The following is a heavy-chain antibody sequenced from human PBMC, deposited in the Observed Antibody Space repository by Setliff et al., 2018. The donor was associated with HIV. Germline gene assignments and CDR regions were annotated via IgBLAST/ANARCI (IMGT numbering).Heavy chain of an antibody. D-gene: IGHD2-2*01. CDR2: INPSGGST. Sequence: VASVKVSCKASGYTFTSYYMHWVRQAPAQGLEWMGIINPSGGSTGYAQKFQGRVTMTRDTSTSTVYMELSSPRSEDTAVYYCARDHPYFCSSTSCSFLDYWGQGTLVTVSS. CDR1: GYTFTSYY. V-gene: IGHV1-46*01. CDR3: ARDHPYFCSSTSCSFLDY. J-gene: IGHJ4*02.